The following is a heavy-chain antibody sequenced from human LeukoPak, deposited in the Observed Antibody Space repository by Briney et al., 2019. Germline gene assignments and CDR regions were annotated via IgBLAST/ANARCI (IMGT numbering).Heavy chain of an antibody. J-gene: IGHJ4*02. V-gene: IGHV3-48*03. Sequence: GGSLRLSCAASGFTFSSYEMNWVRQAPGKGLEWVSYISSSGSTIYYADSVKGRFTVSRDNAKNSLYLQMNSLRAEDTAVYYCARGSPSPVNWGQGTLVTVSS. CDR1: GFTFSSYE. CDR3: ARGSPSPVN. CDR2: ISSSGSTI.